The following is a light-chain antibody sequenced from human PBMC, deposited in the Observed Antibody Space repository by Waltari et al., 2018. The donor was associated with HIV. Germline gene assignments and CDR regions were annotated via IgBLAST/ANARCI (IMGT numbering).Light chain of an antibody. Sequence: QSVLTQPPSASGTPGQRVTISCSGSSSNIGSNYVYWYQQLPGTAPKLLIYRNNQRPSGVPDRFSGCKSGTSASLAITGLRSEDEADYYCAEWYDRLSGWVFGGGTKLTVL. J-gene: IGLJ3*02. CDR3: AEWYDRLSGWV. V-gene: IGLV1-47*01. CDR2: RNN. CDR1: SSNIGSNY.